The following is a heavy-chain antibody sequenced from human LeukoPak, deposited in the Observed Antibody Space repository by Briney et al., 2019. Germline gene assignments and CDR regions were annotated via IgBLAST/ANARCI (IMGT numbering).Heavy chain of an antibody. D-gene: IGHD3-22*01. Sequence: GASVKVSCKASGGTFSSYAISWMRQAPGQGLEWMGRIIPIFGTANYAQKFQGRVTITTDESTSTAYMELSSLRSEDTAVYYCARAHYYDSSGPPPGDYWGQGTLVTVSS. CDR2: IIPIFGTA. V-gene: IGHV1-69*05. J-gene: IGHJ4*02. CDR1: GGTFSSYA. CDR3: ARAHYYDSSGPPPGDY.